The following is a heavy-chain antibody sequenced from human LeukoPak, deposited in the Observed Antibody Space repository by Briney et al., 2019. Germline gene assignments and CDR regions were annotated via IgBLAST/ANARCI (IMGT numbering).Heavy chain of an antibody. J-gene: IGHJ4*02. D-gene: IGHD3-10*01. CDR2: LGTGGDDI. CDR3: VRGGRGRDDYFDY. CDR1: GYTFPSYS. Sequence: GGSLRLSCAASGYTFPSYSLSWVRQSPGKGLEWISYLGTGGDDIYYADSVTGRLTTSRDNAEKSVYLQMNSLRVEDTAVYYCVRGGRGRDDYFDYWGQGTQVTVSS. V-gene: IGHV3-21*05.